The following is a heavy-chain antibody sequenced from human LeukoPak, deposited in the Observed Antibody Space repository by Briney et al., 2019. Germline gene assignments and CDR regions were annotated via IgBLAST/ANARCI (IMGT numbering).Heavy chain of an antibody. Sequence: GGSLRLSCAASGFTFSTFAMIWVRQPPGKGLEWVSSIFPSGGEIHYADSVRGRFTISRDNSKSTLSLQMNSLRAEDTAVYYCARETIAAAGKGFDPWGQGTLVTVSS. J-gene: IGHJ5*02. D-gene: IGHD6-13*01. CDR2: IFPSGGEI. CDR3: ARETIAAAGKGFDP. V-gene: IGHV3-23*01. CDR1: GFTFSTFA.